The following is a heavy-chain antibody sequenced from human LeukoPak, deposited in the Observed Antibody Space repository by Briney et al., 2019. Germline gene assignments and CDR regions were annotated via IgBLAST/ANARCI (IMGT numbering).Heavy chain of an antibody. D-gene: IGHD3-3*01. V-gene: IGHV1-2*04. Sequence: GASVKVSCKASGGTFSSYAISWVRQAPGQGLEWMGWINPNSGGTNYAQKFQGWVTMTRDTSNSTAYMELSRLRSDDTAVYYCARGGQYYDFWSGYYSHYYGMDVWGQGTTVTVSS. CDR2: INPNSGGT. J-gene: IGHJ6*02. CDR3: ARGGQYYDFWSGYYSHYYGMDV. CDR1: GGTFSSYA.